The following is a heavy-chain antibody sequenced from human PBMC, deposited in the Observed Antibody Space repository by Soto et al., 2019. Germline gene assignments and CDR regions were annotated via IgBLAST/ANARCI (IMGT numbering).Heavy chain of an antibody. Sequence: PGESLKISCKGSGYSFISYWIGWVRQMPGKGLEWMGTVYPGDSDTKYSPSFQGQVTISADKSINTAYLQWSSLKASDSAMYYCARDQGGGNFYYFDYWGQGTLVTVSS. V-gene: IGHV5-51*01. CDR1: GYSFISYW. D-gene: IGHD3-10*01. J-gene: IGHJ4*02. CDR2: VYPGDSDT. CDR3: ARDQGGGNFYYFDY.